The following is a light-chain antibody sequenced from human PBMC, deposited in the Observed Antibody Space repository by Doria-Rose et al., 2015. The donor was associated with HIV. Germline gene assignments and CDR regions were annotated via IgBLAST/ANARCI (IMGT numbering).Light chain of an antibody. CDR2: WAS. CDR1: QSLLYTSKNY. CDR3: QQYYGTPS. V-gene: IGKV4-1*01. Sequence: DIRVTQSPESLGMSLGERATLNCKSNQSLLYTSKNYLAWYQQKPGQPPKLLIYWASTRQSGVPARFSGSGSGTDFTLTIGSLEAEDVAVYYCQQYYGTPSFGPGTTVDIK. J-gene: IGKJ3*01.